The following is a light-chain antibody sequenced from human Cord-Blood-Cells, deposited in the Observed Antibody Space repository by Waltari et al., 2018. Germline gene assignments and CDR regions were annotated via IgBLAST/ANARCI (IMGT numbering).Light chain of an antibody. CDR1: SSDVGGYTL. V-gene: IGLV2-23*01. Sequence: QSALTQPASVSGSPGQSITISCTGTSSDVGGYTLFSWYQQHPGKAPKLMIYEGSKRPSGVSNRFSGSKSGNTASLTISGLQAEDEADYYCCSYAGSSTLVFGGGTKLTVL. J-gene: IGLJ2*01. CDR3: CSYAGSSTLV. CDR2: EGS.